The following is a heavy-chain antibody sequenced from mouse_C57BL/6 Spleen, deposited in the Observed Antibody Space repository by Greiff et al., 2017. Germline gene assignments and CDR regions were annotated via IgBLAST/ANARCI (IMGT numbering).Heavy chain of an antibody. CDR2: INPSNGGT. D-gene: IGHD2-1*01. V-gene: IGHV1-53*01. CDR1: GYTFTSYW. CDR3: ARGDIYFGGFAY. J-gene: IGHJ3*01. Sequence: QVQLQQPGTELVKPGASVKLSCKASGYTFTSYWMHWVKQRPGQGLEWIGNINPSNGGTNYNEKFKSKATLTVDKSSSTAYMQLSSLTSEDSAVYYGARGDIYFGGFAYWGQGTLVTVSA.